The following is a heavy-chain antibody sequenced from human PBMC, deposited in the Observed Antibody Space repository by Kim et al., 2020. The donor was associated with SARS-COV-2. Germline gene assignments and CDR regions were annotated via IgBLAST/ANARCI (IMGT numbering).Heavy chain of an antibody. V-gene: IGHV3-23*01. D-gene: IGHD6-13*01. CDR1: GFTFSSYA. CDR3: AKDLGHSSSWYPEYFQH. Sequence: GGSLRLSCAASGFTFSSYAMSWVRQAPGKGLEWVSAISGSGGSTYYADSVKGRFTISRDNSKNTLYLQMNSLRAEDTAVYYCAKDLGHSSSWYPEYFQHWGQGTLVTVSS. J-gene: IGHJ1*01. CDR2: ISGSGGST.